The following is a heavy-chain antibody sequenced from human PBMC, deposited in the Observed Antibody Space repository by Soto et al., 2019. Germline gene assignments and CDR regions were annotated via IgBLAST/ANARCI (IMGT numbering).Heavy chain of an antibody. Sequence: GGSLRLSCTASGFTFSNFWMNWVRQTPGKGLEWVANVKPDGTDKYYLSSVRGRFTISRGNAKNSVVLQMNSLKVDDMGLYFCVRSRYAYGFDFWGQGRLVTVSS. CDR3: VRSRYAYGFDF. J-gene: IGHJ4*02. V-gene: IGHV3-7*01. CDR1: GFTFSNFW. D-gene: IGHD4-17*01. CDR2: VKPDGTDK.